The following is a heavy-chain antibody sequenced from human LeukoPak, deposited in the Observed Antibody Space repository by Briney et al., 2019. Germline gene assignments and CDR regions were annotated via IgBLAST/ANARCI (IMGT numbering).Heavy chain of an antibody. CDR1: GYSFTHHG. CDR2: ISGFNGDT. V-gene: IGHV1-18*01. D-gene: IGHD6-19*01. Sequence: GASVKVSCKTSGYSFTHHGVSWVRQAPGQGLEWMGWISGFNGDTIYAQKLQGRITLTKDASAATAYMELRSLTSDDTAVYYCARDPSNTSGRYQYFDYWSRGTVVTVSS. J-gene: IGHJ2*01. CDR3: ARDPSNTSGRYQYFDY.